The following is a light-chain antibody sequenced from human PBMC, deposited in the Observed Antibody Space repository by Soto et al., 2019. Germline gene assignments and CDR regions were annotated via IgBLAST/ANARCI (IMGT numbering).Light chain of an antibody. V-gene: IGKV3-20*01. CDR3: QQYGSSPPGT. Sequence: EIVFTQSPSTMSLSTEERATLSCRASKSVSSSYLAWNPQKPGQAPRLIIYGATSRATSLPDRFSGSGSGTDFTLTISILEPEDFAVYYCQQYGSSPPGTFGGGTKVDIK. CDR1: KSVSSSY. CDR2: GAT. J-gene: IGKJ4*01.